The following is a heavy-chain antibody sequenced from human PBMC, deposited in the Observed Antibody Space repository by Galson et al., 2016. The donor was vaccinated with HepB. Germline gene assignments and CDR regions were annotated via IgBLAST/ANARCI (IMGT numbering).Heavy chain of an antibody. V-gene: IGHV3-33*01. CDR3: ARDGTGYTATTVMDV. CDR2: IWFDGRKA. CDR1: GFSFSTYA. D-gene: IGHD4-11*01. J-gene: IGHJ6*03. Sequence: SLRLSCAASGFSFSTYAMHWVRQAPGKGLEWVGVIWFDGRKATYVDSVKGRFTISRYNSNNTLYLQMNSLRAEDTAVFYCARDGTGYTATTVMDVWGKGTTVTVS.